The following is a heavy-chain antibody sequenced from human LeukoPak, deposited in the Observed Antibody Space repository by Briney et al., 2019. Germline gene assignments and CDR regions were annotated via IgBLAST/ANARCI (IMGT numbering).Heavy chain of an antibody. CDR1: GGSISNGSYY. D-gene: IGHD3-16*01. J-gene: IGHJ3*02. CDR2: VYYSGAT. Sequence: SETLSLTCTVSGGSISNGSYYWSWIRQTPGKGLEWIGNVYYSGATTYNPSLKSRVSISVDTSKNQFSLRLPSVTATDTAVYYCARGLGAFDIWGRGTLVTVSS. CDR3: ARGLGAFDI. V-gene: IGHV4-61*01.